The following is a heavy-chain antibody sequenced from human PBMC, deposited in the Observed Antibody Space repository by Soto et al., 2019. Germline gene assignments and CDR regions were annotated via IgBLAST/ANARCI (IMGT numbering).Heavy chain of an antibody. CDR2: INPSGGST. D-gene: IGHD6-6*01. V-gene: IGHV1-46*01. CDR1: GYTFTDYR. Sequence: QVQLVQSGVEVKKPGASVKVSCKASGYTFTDYRMIWVRQAPGQGLEWMGIINPSGGSTNYEPNFQGRVTLTRDSFTRAVYMELSNLRSEDTAVYYCASPAGRLANWFDPWGQGPLVTVSS. J-gene: IGHJ5*02. CDR3: ASPAGRLANWFDP.